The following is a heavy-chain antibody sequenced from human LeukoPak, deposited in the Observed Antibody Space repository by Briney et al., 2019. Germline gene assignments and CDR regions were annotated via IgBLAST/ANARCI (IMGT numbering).Heavy chain of an antibody. CDR1: GDSISSGGYS. J-gene: IGHJ5*02. CDR2: IHDSGST. V-gene: IGHV4-30-4*07. CDR3: ARVVAAAGNNWFDP. D-gene: IGHD6-13*01. Sequence: SETLSLTCAVSGDSISSGGYSWNWIRQTPVKGLEWIAYIHDSGSTYNNPSLKSRLSISIDTSKNQFSLKLNSVTAADTAVYYCARVVAAAGNNWFDPWGQGTLVTVSS.